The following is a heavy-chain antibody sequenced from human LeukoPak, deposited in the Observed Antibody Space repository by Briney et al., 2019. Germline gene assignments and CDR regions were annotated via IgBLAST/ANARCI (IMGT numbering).Heavy chain of an antibody. D-gene: IGHD5-12*01. CDR2: ISWDGAST. V-gene: IGHV3-43*01. CDR1: GFXFDDYT. Sequence: GGSLRLSCAASGFXFDDYTIHWVRQAPGTGLEWVSLISWDGASTSYADSVKGRFTISRDNSKDSLFLQMNSLRTEDTALYYCAKDLGYSSEYWGQGTLVTVSS. CDR3: AKDLGYSSEY. J-gene: IGHJ4*02.